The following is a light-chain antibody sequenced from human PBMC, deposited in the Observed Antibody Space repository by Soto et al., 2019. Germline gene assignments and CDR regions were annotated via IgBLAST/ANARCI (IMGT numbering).Light chain of an antibody. V-gene: IGKV3-11*01. J-gene: IGKJ1*01. CDR3: QQRSNWTPKWT. CDR1: QSVSSY. Sequence: EVVMTQSPATLSFSPEQRATLSCRAIQSVSSYVAWYQQKPGQAPRLLIYDASNRATGIPARFSGSGSGTDFTLTISSLEPEDFAVYYCQQRSNWTPKWTFGQGTKVDIK. CDR2: DAS.